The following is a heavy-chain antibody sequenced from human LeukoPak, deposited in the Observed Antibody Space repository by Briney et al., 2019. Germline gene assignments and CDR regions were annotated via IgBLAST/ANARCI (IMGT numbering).Heavy chain of an antibody. V-gene: IGHV4-4*07. CDR3: ARDLESYFDSSGYYSSFDP. D-gene: IGHD3-22*01. CDR1: GGSISSYY. J-gene: IGHJ5*02. Sequence: SETLSLTCTVSGGSISSYYWSWIRQPPGKGLEWIGRIYTSGSTNYNPSLKSRVTMSVDTSKNQFSLKLNSVTAADTAVYYCARDLESYFDSSGYYSSFDPWGQGTLVTVSS. CDR2: IYTSGST.